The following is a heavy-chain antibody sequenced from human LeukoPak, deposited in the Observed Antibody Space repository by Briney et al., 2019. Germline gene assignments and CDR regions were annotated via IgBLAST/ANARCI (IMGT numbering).Heavy chain of an antibody. CDR2: ISAYNGNT. CDR1: GYTFTSYG. J-gene: IGHJ2*01. CDR3: ARWGPIETYSSSSGGYFDL. D-gene: IGHD6-6*01. V-gene: IGHV1-18*01. Sequence: GASVKVSCKASGYTFTSYGISWVRQAPGQGLEWMGWISAYNGNTNYAQKLQGRVTMTTDTSTSTAYMELRSLRSDDTAVYYCARWGPIETYSSSSGGYFDLWGRGTLVTVSS.